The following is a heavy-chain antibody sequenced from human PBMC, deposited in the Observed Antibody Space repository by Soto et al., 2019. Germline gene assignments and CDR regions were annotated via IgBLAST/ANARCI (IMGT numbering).Heavy chain of an antibody. V-gene: IGHV4-4*07. Sequence: SETLSLTCTVSGGSVSGHSWVWIRQPAGRGLEWIGHIYPSGSSSYNPSLRSRVTMSLDTSKNQIFLNLTSVTAADTAVFYCVRGRSYSVYDFWGPGTLVTVSS. CDR2: IYPSGSS. D-gene: IGHD5-12*01. CDR1: GGSVSGHS. J-gene: IGHJ4*02. CDR3: VRGRSYSVYDF.